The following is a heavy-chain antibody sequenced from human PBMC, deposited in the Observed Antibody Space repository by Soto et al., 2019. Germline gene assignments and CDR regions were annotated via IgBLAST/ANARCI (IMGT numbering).Heavy chain of an antibody. CDR2: INPSGGST. D-gene: IGHD5-18*01. CDR1: GYTFTSYY. CDR3: ARDRHTAAPFGAFDI. V-gene: IGHV1-46*01. J-gene: IGHJ3*02. Sequence: QVQLVQSGAEVKKPGASVKVSCKASGYTFTSYYMPWVRQAPGQGLEWMGIINPSGGSTSYAQKFQGRVTMTRDTSTSTVYMELSSLRSEDTAVYYCARDRHTAAPFGAFDIWGQGTMVTVSS.